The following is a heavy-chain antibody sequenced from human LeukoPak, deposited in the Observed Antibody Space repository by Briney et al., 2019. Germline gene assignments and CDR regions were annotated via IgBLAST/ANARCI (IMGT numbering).Heavy chain of an antibody. D-gene: IGHD1-1*01. CDR3: ARFQYKAAFDI. CDR1: GGSISTYF. J-gene: IGHJ3*02. V-gene: IGHV4-59*01. Sequence: SETLPLTCSVSGGSISTYFWSWIRQPPGKGLEWIGYIHYSGSTNYNPSLKSRVTISVDTSKNQFSLKLSSVTAADTAVYYCARFQYKAAFDIWGQGTMVTVSS. CDR2: IHYSGST.